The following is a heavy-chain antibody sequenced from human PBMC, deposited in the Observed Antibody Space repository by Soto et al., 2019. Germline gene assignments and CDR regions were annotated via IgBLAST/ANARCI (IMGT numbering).Heavy chain of an antibody. CDR1: GFTFSSYG. D-gene: IGHD3-22*01. V-gene: IGHV3-30*18. CDR3: SKAYDRRGHDACDS. Sequence: PGRSLKISCAAYGFTFSSYGMHWVRQAPGKGLEWVAVISYDGSNKYYADSVKGRFTISRDNSKNTLYLQMNSLRAEDTAVYYFSKAYDRRGHDACDSGGEGTRV. CDR2: ISYDGSNK. J-gene: IGHJ3*02.